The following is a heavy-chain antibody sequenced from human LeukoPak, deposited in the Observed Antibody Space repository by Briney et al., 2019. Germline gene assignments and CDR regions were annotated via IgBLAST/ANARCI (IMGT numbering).Heavy chain of an antibody. J-gene: IGHJ4*02. CDR2: ISYDGSNK. V-gene: IGHV3-30*18. CDR3: AKLGHDYSNYSFDY. CDR1: GFIFRTYG. Sequence: GGSLRLSCAASGFIFRTYGMHWVRQAPGKGLEWVAVISYDGSNKYYADSVKGRFTISRDNSKNTLYLQMNSLRAEDTAVYYCAKLGHDYSNYSFDYWGQGTLVTVSS. D-gene: IGHD4-11*01.